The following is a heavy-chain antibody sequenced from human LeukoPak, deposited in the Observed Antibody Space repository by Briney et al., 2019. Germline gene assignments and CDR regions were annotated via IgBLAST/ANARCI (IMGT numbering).Heavy chain of an antibody. J-gene: IGHJ4*02. CDR1: GFTFSSYG. Sequence: TPGGSLRLSCAASGFTFSSYGMHWVRQAPGKGLEWVSSISSSSSYIYYADSVKGRFTISRDNAKNSLYLQMNSLRAEDTAVYYCARGDYDFWSGYQYYFDYWGQGTLVTVSS. CDR2: ISSSSSYI. CDR3: ARGDYDFWSGYQYYFDY. D-gene: IGHD3-3*01. V-gene: IGHV3-21*01.